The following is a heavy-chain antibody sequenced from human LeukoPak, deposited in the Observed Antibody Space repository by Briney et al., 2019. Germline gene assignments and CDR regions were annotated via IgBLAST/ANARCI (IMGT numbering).Heavy chain of an antibody. CDR3: ARGPNKWELRS. J-gene: IGHJ3*01. V-gene: IGHV3-30-3*01. CDR2: ISYDGSNK. Sequence: GGSLRLSCAASGFTLSSYAMHWVRQAPGKGLEWVAVISYDGSNKYYADSVKGRFTISRDNSRNTLYLQMNSLRAEDTAVYYCARGPNKWELRSWGQGTMVTVSS. D-gene: IGHD1-26*01. CDR1: GFTLSSYA.